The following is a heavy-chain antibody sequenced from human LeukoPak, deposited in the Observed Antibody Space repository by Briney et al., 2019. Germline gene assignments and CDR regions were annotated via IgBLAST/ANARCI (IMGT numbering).Heavy chain of an antibody. CDR1: GGSFSGYY. Sequence: SETLSLTCAVYGGSFSGYYWSWIRQPPGKGLEWIGEINHSGSTNYNPSLKSRVTISVDTPKNQFSLKLSSVTAADTAVYYCARPGNRRITIFGVAPGWFDPWGQGTLVTVSS. V-gene: IGHV4-34*01. CDR2: INHSGST. D-gene: IGHD3-3*01. J-gene: IGHJ5*02. CDR3: ARPGNRRITIFGVAPGWFDP.